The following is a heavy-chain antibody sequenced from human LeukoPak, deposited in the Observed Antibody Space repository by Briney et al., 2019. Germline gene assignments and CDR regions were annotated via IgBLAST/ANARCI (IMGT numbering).Heavy chain of an antibody. CDR3: ARDHSGSYTGGDAFDI. D-gene: IGHD1-26*01. J-gene: IGHJ3*02. CDR1: GFTFSSYS. CDR2: ISSSSSYI. V-gene: IGHV3-21*01. Sequence: PGGSLRLSCAASGFTFSSYSMNWVRQAPGKGLEWVSSISSSSSYIYYADSVKGRFTISRDNAKNSLYRQMNSLRAEDTAVYYCARDHSGSYTGGDAFDIWGQGTMVTVSS.